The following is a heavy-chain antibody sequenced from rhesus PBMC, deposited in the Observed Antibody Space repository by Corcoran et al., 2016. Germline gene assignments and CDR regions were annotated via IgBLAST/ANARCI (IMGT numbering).Heavy chain of an antibody. J-gene: IGHJ6*01. CDR2: ITYCGST. CDR1: GGSISSGYYY. Sequence: QVQLQESGPGLVKPSETPSLTCAVSGGSISSGYYYWSWIRQPPGKGLEWIGYITYCGSTSYNPSLNSRVTISRDTSKNQFSLKLSSVTAADTAVYYCARDRPGLDSWGQGVVVTVSS. V-gene: IGHV4-122*02. CDR3: ARDRPGLDS.